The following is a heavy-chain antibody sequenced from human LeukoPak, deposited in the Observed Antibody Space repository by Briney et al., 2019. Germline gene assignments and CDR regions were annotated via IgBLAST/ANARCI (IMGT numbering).Heavy chain of an antibody. D-gene: IGHD6-13*01. CDR2: IYTSGST. Sequence: SETLSLTCTVSGGSISSYYWSWIRQPAGKGLEWIGRIYTSGSTNYNPSLKSRVTMSVDTSKNQFSLKLSPVTAADTAVYYCAMGIAAAGIDYWGREPWSPSPQ. V-gene: IGHV4-4*07. J-gene: IGHJ4*02. CDR3: AMGIAAAGIDY. CDR1: GGSISSYY.